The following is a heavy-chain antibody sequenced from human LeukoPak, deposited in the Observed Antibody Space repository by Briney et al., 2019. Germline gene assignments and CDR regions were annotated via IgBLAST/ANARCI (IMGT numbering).Heavy chain of an antibody. V-gene: IGHV4-34*01. D-gene: IGHD3-10*01. CDR1: GGSFSGYY. CDR2: INHSGST. Sequence: SETLSLTCAVYGGSFSGYYWSWIRQPPGKGLEWIGEINHSGSTNYNPSLKSRVTISVDTSKNQFSLKLSSVTAADTAVYYCARGASVVLRITMVRGVPYYMDVWGKGPTVTVSS. J-gene: IGHJ6*03. CDR3: ARGASVVLRITMVRGVPYYMDV.